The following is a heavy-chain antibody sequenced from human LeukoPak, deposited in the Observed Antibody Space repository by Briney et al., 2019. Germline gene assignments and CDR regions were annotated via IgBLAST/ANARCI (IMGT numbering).Heavy chain of an antibody. CDR2: ISLSSSYI. J-gene: IGHJ4*02. CDR3: ARSSGYDSYFEY. V-gene: IGHV3-21*01. Sequence: PGGSLRLSCAASGFTFSSYSMNWVRQAPGMGLEWVSSISLSSSYIYYADSVKGRSTISRDNAKNSLSLQMNSLRAEDTAVYYCARSSGYDSYFEYWGLGALVTVAS. CDR1: GFTFSSYS. D-gene: IGHD5-12*01.